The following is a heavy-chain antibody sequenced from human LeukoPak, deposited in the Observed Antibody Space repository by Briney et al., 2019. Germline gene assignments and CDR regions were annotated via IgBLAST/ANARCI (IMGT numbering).Heavy chain of an antibody. CDR2: ITDSGGIT. CDR3: PKARSVASGNHSLDY. J-gene: IGHJ4*02. V-gene: IGHV3-23*01. D-gene: IGHD3-10*01. CDR1: GFTFSSYI. Sequence: GGSLRLSCAASGFTFSSYIMTWVRQAPGKGLVWIATITDSGGITYYADSVKGRFTISRDNSKNMVYLQMNSLRDQDPSVYFCPKARSVASGNHSLDYRGQGALVTVSS.